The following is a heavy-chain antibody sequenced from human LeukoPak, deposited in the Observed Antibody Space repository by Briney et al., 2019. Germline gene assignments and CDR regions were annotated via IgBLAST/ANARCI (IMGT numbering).Heavy chain of an antibody. CDR3: ARGHGGHRATYYDYVWGSYRQYYFDY. CDR2: IYYSGST. Sequence: PSETLSLTCAVYGGSFSGYYWSWIRQHPGKGLEWIGYIYYSGSTYYNPSLKSRVTISVDTSKNQFSLKLSSVTAADTAVYYCARGHGGHRATYYDYVWGSYRQYYFDYWGQGTLVTVSS. D-gene: IGHD3-16*02. CDR1: GGSFSGYY. J-gene: IGHJ4*02. V-gene: IGHV4-31*11.